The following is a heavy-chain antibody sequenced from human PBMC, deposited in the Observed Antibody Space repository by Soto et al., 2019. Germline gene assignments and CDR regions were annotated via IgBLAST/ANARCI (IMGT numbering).Heavy chain of an antibody. CDR3: ARELLTDYYFYYAMDV. V-gene: IGHV3-21*01. D-gene: IGHD3-10*01. CDR1: GFTFTSYS. Sequence: AGGSLRLSCAASGFTFTSYSLNWVRQAPGKGLEWVSSITSSSIYTYYSDSVKGRFTISRDNAKNSLFLQMNSLRAEDTAVYYCARELLTDYYFYYAMDVWGQGTTVTVSS. CDR2: ITSSSIYT. J-gene: IGHJ6*02.